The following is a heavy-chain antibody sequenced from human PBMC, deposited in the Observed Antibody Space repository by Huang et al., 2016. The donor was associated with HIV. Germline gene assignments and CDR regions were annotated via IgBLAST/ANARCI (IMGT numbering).Heavy chain of an antibody. CDR1: GYDFTGYW. CDR3: ARAPPDH. CDR2: INPNRDVA. Sequence: QVQMVQSGAEVKKPGASVKVSCKTSGYDFTGYWMHWVRQAPGQGFEGMGWINPNRDVAVYAQKFRGRVTMTTDTSVTTAYMELTVLTSDDTAIYYCARAPPDHWGQGTLVTVSS. J-gene: IGHJ4*02. V-gene: IGHV1-2*02.